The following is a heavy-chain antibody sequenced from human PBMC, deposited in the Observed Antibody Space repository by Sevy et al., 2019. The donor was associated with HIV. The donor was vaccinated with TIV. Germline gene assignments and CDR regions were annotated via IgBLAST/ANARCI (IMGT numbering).Heavy chain of an antibody. J-gene: IGHJ5*02. Sequence: GGSLRLSCAASGFSISNNYTAWVRQAPGKGLEWVSVMYSGGSPYYADSVKGRFAPSRDMSKNTVYLQMNSLRAEDTAVYYWARGYCGGGSCTAFDPWGQGTLVTVSS. CDR3: ARGYCGGGSCTAFDP. V-gene: IGHV3-53*01. D-gene: IGHD2-15*01. CDR1: GFSISNNY. CDR2: MYSGGSP.